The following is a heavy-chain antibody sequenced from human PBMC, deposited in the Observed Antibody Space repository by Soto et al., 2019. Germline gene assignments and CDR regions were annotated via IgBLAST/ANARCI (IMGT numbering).Heavy chain of an antibody. Sequence: GSLRLSCAASGFTFSSYGMHWVRQAPGKGLEWVAVIWYDGSNKYYADSVKGRFTISRDNSKNTLYLQMNSLRAEDTAVYYCAREITMVRRLNSGMDVWGQGTTVTVSS. J-gene: IGHJ6*02. CDR1: GFTFSSYG. V-gene: IGHV3-33*01. CDR2: IWYDGSNK. CDR3: AREITMVRRLNSGMDV. D-gene: IGHD3-10*01.